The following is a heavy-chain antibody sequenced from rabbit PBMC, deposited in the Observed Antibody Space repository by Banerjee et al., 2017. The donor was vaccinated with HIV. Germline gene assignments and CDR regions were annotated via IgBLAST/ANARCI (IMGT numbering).Heavy chain of an antibody. Sequence: QEQLVESGGGLVQPGGSLKLSCKASGFDFSNYGVSWVRQTPGKGLEWIGYIEPIFGNISFANWVNGRFPFSSHNAQNTLYLQLNSLTVADTATYFCVRERLSSVWGVPLYYFNLWGQGTLVTVS. D-gene: IGHD4-1*01. CDR2: IEPIFGNI. V-gene: IGHV1S47*01. CDR1: GFDFSNYG. J-gene: IGHJ4*01. CDR3: VRERLSSVWGVPLYYFNL.